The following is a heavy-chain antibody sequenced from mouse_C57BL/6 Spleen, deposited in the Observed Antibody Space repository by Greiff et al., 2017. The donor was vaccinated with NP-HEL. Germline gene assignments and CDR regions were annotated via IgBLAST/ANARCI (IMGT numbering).Heavy chain of an antibody. CDR2: IYPSSGYT. D-gene: IGHD1-1*01. Sequence: VQLQQSGAELARPGASVKMSCKASGYTFTSYTMHWVKQRPGQGLEWIGYIYPSSGYTKYNQKFKDKATLTADKSSSTAYMQLSSLTSEDSAVYYCARPGYGSIFDYWGQGTTLTVSS. CDR3: ARPGYGSIFDY. J-gene: IGHJ2*01. V-gene: IGHV1-4*01. CDR1: GYTFTSYT.